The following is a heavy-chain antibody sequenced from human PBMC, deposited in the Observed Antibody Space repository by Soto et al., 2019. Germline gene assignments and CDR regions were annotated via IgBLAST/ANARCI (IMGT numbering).Heavy chain of an antibody. J-gene: IGHJ4*02. CDR2: INPNSGGT. V-gene: IGHV1-2*04. CDR3: ARVSSSWYPYYFDY. CDR1: GYTFTGYY. Sequence: ASVKVSCKASGYTFTGYYMHWVRQAPGQGLEWMGWINPNSGGTNYAQRFQGWVTMTRDTSISTAYMELSRLRSDGTAVYYCARVSSSWYPYYFDYWGQGTLVTVSS. D-gene: IGHD6-13*01.